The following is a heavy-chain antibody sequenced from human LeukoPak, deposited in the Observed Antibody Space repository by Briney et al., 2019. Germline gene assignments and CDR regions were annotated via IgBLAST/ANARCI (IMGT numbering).Heavy chain of an antibody. CDR3: ARDRWGSSGYFGY. CDR1: GFTVSSNY. D-gene: IGHD3-22*01. V-gene: IGHV3-53*01. Sequence: GGSLRLFCAASGFTVSSNYMSWVRQAPGKGLEWVSVIYSGGSTYYADSVKGRFTISRDNSKNTLYLQMNSLRAEDTAVYYCARDRWGSSGYFGYWGQGTLVTVSS. J-gene: IGHJ4*02. CDR2: IYSGGST.